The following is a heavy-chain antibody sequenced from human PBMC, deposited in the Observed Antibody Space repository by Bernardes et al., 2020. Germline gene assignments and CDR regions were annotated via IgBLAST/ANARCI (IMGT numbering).Heavy chain of an antibody. CDR2: IYYSGST. D-gene: IGHD3-3*01. V-gene: IGHV4-61*01. J-gene: IGHJ5*02. Sequence: SETLSLTCTVSGGSVSSGSYYWSWIRQPPGKGLEWIGYIYYSGSTNYNPSLKSRVTISVDTSKNQFSLKLSSVTAADTAVYYCAISYYDFWGGYYPQLRFDPWGQGTLVTVSS. CDR3: AISYYDFWGGYYPQLRFDP. CDR1: GGSVSSGSYY.